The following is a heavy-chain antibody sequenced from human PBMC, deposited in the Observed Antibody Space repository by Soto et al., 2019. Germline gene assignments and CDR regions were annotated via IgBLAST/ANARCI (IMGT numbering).Heavy chain of an antibody. J-gene: IGHJ5*02. V-gene: IGHV1-8*01. CDR1: GYTFTSYD. CDR3: ARVHSVYDFWSGYYSWFDP. CDR2: MNPNSGNT. D-gene: IGHD3-3*01. Sequence: ASVKVSCKASGYTFTSYDINWVRQATGQGLEWMGWMNPNSGNTGYAQKFQGRVTMTRNTSISTAYMELSSLGSEDTAVYYCARVHSVYDFWSGYYSWFDPWGQGTLVTVSS.